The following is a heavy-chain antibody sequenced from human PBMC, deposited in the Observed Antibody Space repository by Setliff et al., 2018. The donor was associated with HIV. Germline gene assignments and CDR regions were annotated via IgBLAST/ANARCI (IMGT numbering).Heavy chain of an antibody. CDR2: LFYSGTT. CDR1: GDSVSSGGFY. D-gene: IGHD3-10*01. V-gene: IGHV4-31*03. Sequence: PSETLSLTCSVSGDSVSSGGFYWSWIRQRPDKGLEWIGHLFYSGTTYYSPSLKSRVTISEDTSKNQFSLKMRSVTAADTAVYYCATSPAGEILGSRPFYFDYWGQGTLVTVSS. CDR3: ATSPAGEILGSRPFYFDY. J-gene: IGHJ4*02.